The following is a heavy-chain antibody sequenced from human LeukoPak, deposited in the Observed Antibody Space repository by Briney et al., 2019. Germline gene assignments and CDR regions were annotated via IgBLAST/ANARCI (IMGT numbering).Heavy chain of an antibody. CDR3: AKASWVSSTDAVR. CDR1: GLSFSSFA. CDR2: IRGNGEK. Sequence: PGGSLRFSGAGSGLSFSSFAISWVRQGPARGRKWVSSIRGNGEKFYEDSVKGRFTLSSDSSRNTVYFQLNNRRVEDTAIYYCAKASWVSSTDAVRWGQGTLVTVSS. D-gene: IGHD3-16*01. J-gene: IGHJ4*02. V-gene: IGHV3-23*01.